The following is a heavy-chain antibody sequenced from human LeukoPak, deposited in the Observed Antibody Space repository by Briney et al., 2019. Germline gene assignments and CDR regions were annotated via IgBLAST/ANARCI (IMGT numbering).Heavy chain of an antibody. J-gene: IGHJ4*02. CDR3: AQYDSSGYYYPDY. V-gene: IGHV4-34*01. CDR2: INHSGST. Sequence: PSETLSLTCAVYGGSFGGYYWSWIRQPPGKGLEWIGEINHSGSTNYNPSLKSRVTISVDTSKNQFSLKLSSVTAADTAVYYCAQYDSSGYYYPDYWGQGTLVTVSS. D-gene: IGHD3-22*01. CDR1: GGSFGGYY.